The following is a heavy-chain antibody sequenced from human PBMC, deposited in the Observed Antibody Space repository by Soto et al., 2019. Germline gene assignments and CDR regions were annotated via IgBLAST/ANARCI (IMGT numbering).Heavy chain of an antibody. CDR3: ARDIIEEGYYYYHGMDV. J-gene: IGHJ6*02. CDR2: ISYDGSNK. Sequence: GGSLRLSCAASGFTFSSYGMHWVRQAPGKGLEWVAVISYDGSNKYYVDSVKGRFTISRDNAKNSLYLQMNSLRAEDTAVYYCARDIIEEGYYYYHGMDVWGQGTTVTVSS. V-gene: IGHV3-30*03. D-gene: IGHD6-13*01. CDR1: GFTFSSYG.